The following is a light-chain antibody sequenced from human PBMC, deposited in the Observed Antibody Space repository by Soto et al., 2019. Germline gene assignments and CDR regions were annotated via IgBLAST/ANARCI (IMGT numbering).Light chain of an antibody. J-gene: IGKJ1*01. CDR1: QRVNNY. V-gene: IGKV1-39*01. CDR3: QLSYITPWT. CDR2: AAS. Sequence: DIQMTQSPYTLSASVGDRFSITCLSSQRVNNYLNWYQLKPGKAPNLLIYAASSLQIGVPSRFGGSASGTNFTLAISGLQPEDFATYYCQLSYITPWTFGQGTTVDIK.